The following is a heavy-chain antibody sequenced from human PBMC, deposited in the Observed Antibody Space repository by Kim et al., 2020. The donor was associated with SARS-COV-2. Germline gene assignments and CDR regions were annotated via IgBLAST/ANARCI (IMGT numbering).Heavy chain of an antibody. CDR3: ARARWFFDS. Sequence: SETLSLTCSVSGGSITSDIHFWSWLRQPAGKGLEWIGRIYSYGGTNYNPSFKSRITMSIDTSTNQFFLKLTSVTAADTTVYFCARARWFFDSWGQGTLVTVSS. V-gene: IGHV4-61*02. CDR1: GGSITSDIHF. J-gene: IGHJ4*02. CDR2: IYSYGGT. D-gene: IGHD2-15*01.